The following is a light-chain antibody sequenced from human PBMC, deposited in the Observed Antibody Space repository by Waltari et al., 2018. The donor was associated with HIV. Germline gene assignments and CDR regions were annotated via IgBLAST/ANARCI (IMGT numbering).Light chain of an antibody. Sequence: DIQMAQPPSSLAASVGDRVTITCRASQAIENHVAWYQQKPGKAPERLIYAASTLHSGVPSRFTGGGSGTEFSLTITRLQPEDSATYFCQQLKTLPRTFGQGTRVEVK. CDR2: AAS. V-gene: IGKV1-17*01. J-gene: IGKJ1*01. CDR1: QAIENH. CDR3: QQLKTLPRT.